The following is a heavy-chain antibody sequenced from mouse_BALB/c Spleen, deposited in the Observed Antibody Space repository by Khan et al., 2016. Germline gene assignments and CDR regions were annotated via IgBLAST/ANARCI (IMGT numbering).Heavy chain of an antibody. CDR2: ISSGSSTI. CDR3: ARTGARNSYAMDY. Sequence: EVELVESGGGLVQPGGSRKLSCAASGFTFSSFGMHWVRQAPEKGLEWVAYISSGSSTIYYADTVKGRFTISRDNPKTTLFLQMTSLRHEDAAMYYCARTGARNSYAMDYWGQGTSVTVSS. V-gene: IGHV5-17*02. J-gene: IGHJ4*01. CDR1: GFTFSSFG.